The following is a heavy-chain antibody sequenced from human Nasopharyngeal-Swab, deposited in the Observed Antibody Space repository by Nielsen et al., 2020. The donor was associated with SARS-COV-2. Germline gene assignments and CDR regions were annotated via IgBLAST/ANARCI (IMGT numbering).Heavy chain of an antibody. J-gene: IGHJ6*03. V-gene: IGHV4-31*03. CDR1: GGSISSGGYY. CDR2: IYHSGST. Sequence: SETLSLTCTVSGGSISSGGYYWSWIRQHPGKGLEWIGYIYHSGSTDYNSSLKSRVTISVDTSKNQFSPKLSSVTAADTAVYYCARVPPHYYDSSGYYSNYYYYYMDVWGKGTTVTVSS. CDR3: ARVPPHYYDSSGYYSNYYYYYMDV. D-gene: IGHD3-22*01.